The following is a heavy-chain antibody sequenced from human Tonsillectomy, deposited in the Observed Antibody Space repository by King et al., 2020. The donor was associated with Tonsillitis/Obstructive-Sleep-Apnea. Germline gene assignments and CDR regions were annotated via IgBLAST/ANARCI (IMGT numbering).Heavy chain of an antibody. V-gene: IGHV3-21*01. CDR3: ARVEAAAGLYYFDY. Sequence: VQLVESGGGQVKPGGSLRLSCAASGFTFSRYTMNWVRQAPGKGLEGVSSISSSRSYIYYADSVRGRFTISRDNAKNSLYLQMNSLRADDTAVYYCARVEAAAGLYYFDYWGQGTLVTVSS. CDR2: ISSSRSYI. CDR1: GFTFSRYT. D-gene: IGHD6-13*01. J-gene: IGHJ4*02.